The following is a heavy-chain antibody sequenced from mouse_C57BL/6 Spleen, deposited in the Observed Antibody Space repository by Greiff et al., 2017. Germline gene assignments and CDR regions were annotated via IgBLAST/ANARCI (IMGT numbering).Heavy chain of an antibody. CDR1: GYTFTSYW. CDR3: ARGGNPGYFDY. D-gene: IGHD2-1*01. J-gene: IGHJ2*01. V-gene: IGHV1-69*01. Sequence: QVQLKQPGAELVMPGASVKLSCKASGYTFTSYWMHWVKQRPGQGLEWIGEIDPSDSYTNYNQKFKGKSTLTVDKSSSTAYMQLSSLTSEDAAVYYCARGGNPGYFDYWGQGTTLTVSS. CDR2: IDPSDSYT.